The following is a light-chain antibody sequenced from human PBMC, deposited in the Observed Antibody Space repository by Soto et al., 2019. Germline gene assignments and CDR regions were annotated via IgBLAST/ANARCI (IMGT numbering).Light chain of an antibody. CDR3: QQTRT. Sequence: DFPMTQSPCTLSASVGDRVTITCRASQNINNWVAWYQQKPGKAPKFLIYDASTLQRGVPSRFSGSGFGTEFSLTSSSLQPDDFGSYYCQQTRTFGQGTKVEIK. J-gene: IGKJ1*01. CDR2: DAS. V-gene: IGKV1-5*01. CDR1: QNINNW.